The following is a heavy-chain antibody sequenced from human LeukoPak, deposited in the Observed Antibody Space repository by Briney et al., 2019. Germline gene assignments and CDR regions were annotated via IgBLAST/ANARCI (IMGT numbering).Heavy chain of an antibody. D-gene: IGHD5-12*01. CDR1: GYTFTGYY. CDR2: INPNSGGT. CDR3: ARAQGDIVATTGRLGYAFDI. V-gene: IGHV1-2*02. J-gene: IGHJ3*02. Sequence: ASVKASCKASGYTFTGYYMHWVRQAPGQGLEWMGWINPNSGGTNYAQKFQGRVTMTRDTSISTAYMELSRLRSDDTAVYYCARAQGDIVATTGRLGYAFDIWGQGTMVTVSS.